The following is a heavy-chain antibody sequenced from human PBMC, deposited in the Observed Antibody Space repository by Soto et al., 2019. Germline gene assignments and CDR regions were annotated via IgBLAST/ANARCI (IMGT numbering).Heavy chain of an antibody. CDR3: GAGQYFSDY. CDR2: ISYDGSDK. D-gene: IGHD6-13*01. CDR1: GFTFSSYG. Sequence: QVQLVESGGGVVQPGRSLRLSCAASGFTFSSYGMHWVRQAPGKGLEWVALISYDGSDKYYADSVKGRFTISRDNSKNPLYLQMNSLRGEDTAVYYCGAGQYFSDYWGQGTLVTVSS. V-gene: IGHV3-30*03. J-gene: IGHJ4*02.